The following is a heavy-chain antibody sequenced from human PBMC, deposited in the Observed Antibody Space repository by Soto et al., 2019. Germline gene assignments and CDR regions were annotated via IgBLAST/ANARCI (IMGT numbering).Heavy chain of an antibody. CDR1: GGSFSGYY. CDR3: ARGISVMAAFAGDAPDKYFFDS. V-gene: IGHV4-34*01. Sequence: SETLSLTCAVYGGSFSGYYWTWIRQPPEKGLEWIGEINHSGGTNQNPSLKSRVSISVDRSKNQFSLRLRSVTAADTAVYYCARGISVMAAFAGDAPDKYFFDSWSLGTLVTVSS. CDR2: INHSGGT. D-gene: IGHD6-25*01. J-gene: IGHJ4*02.